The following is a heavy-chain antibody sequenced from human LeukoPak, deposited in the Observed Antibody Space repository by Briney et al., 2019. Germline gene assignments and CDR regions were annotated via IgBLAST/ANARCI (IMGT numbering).Heavy chain of an antibody. J-gene: IGHJ4*02. V-gene: IGHV5-51*01. CDR3: ARRSGSITGGFVDY. CDR1: GYNFTPYW. CDR2: TFPGHSYS. D-gene: IGHD1-20*01. Sequence: GASLKISCKGSGYNFTPYWIVWVRQMPGKGLEWMGTTFPGHSYSIYSPSFQGQVTMSVDRSITTAYLQWSSLKASDTAMYYCARRSGSITGGFVDYWGQGTLVTVSS.